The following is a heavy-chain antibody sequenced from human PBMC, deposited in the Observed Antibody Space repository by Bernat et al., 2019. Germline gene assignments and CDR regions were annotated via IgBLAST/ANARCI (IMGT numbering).Heavy chain of an antibody. V-gene: IGHV4-39*01. Sequence: QLQLQESGPGLVKPSETLSLTCTVSGGSISSSSYYWGWIRQPPGKGLEWIGSIYYSGSTHYNPSLKSRVTISVDTSKNQFSLKLSSVTAADTAVYYCAAYYYDSSGYLGAAFDIWGQGTMVTVSS. CDR2: IYYSGST. CDR3: AAYYYDSSGYLGAAFDI. CDR1: GGSISSSSYY. D-gene: IGHD3-22*01. J-gene: IGHJ3*02.